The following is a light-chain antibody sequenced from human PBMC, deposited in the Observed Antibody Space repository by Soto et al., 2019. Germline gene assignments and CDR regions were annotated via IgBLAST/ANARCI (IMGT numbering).Light chain of an antibody. V-gene: IGKV1-5*01. CDR2: AAS. CDR1: QTISSW. CDR3: QQLNSYPIT. J-gene: IGKJ5*01. Sequence: DIHITQSPATVSASVGERVTITCRASQTISSWLAWYQQKPGKAPKLLIYAASTLQSGVPSRFSGSGSGTEFTLTISSLQPDDFATYYCQQLNSYPITFGQGTRLDI.